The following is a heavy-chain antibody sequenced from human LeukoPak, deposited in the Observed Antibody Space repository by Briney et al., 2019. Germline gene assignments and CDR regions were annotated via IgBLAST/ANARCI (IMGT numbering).Heavy chain of an antibody. V-gene: IGHV3-23*01. J-gene: IGHJ6*02. CDR1: GFTFSTSA. CDR3: AKGKSLPHFYYYGMDV. CDR2: IGGSGDTT. Sequence: GGSLRLSCAASGFTFSTSAMNWVRQAPGKGLEWVSVIGGSGDTTYYADSVRGRFTISRDNFKNTLYLQMNSLTAEDTAIYYCAKGKSLPHFYYYGMDVWGQGTTVTASS.